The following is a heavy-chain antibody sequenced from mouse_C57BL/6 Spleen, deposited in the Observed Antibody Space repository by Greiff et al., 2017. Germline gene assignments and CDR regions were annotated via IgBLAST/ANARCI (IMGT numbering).Heavy chain of an antibody. V-gene: IGHV1-78*01. Sequence: QVQLQQSDAELVKPGASVKISCKVSGYTFTDHTIHWMKQRPEQGLEWIGYIYPRDGSTKYNEKFKGKATLTADKSSSTAYMQLNSLTSEDSAVYFCAKEPYYYGSSYWYFDVWGTGTMVTVSS. CDR3: AKEPYYYGSSYWYFDV. CDR1: GYTFTDHT. D-gene: IGHD1-1*01. J-gene: IGHJ1*03. CDR2: IYPRDGST.